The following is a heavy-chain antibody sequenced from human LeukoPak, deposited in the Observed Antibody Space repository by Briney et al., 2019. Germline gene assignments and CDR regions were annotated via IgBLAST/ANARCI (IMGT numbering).Heavy chain of an antibody. D-gene: IGHD6-6*01. J-gene: IGHJ4*02. CDR3: ARLRDSSCNY. CDR1: GYIFTTYW. V-gene: IGHV5-51*01. CDR2: IDPGDSET. Sequence: GESLKISCNAFGYIFTTYWIGWVRQVPGKGLEWMGIIDPGDSETRYSPSFQGQVTISADKSISTAYLQWSSLKASDTAMYYCARLRDSSCNYWGQGTLVTVSS.